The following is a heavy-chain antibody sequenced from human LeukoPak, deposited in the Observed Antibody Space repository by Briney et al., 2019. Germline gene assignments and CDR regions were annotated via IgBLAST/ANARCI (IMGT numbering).Heavy chain of an antibody. D-gene: IGHD6-6*01. CDR3: ARALRSIAAIDY. Sequence: GGSLRLSCAASGFTFSDYYMSWIRQAPGKGLKWVSYISSSGSTIYYADSVKGRFTISRDNAKNSLYLQMNSLRAEDTAVYYCARALRSIAAIDYCGQGTLVTVSS. CDR2: ISSSGSTI. CDR1: GFTFSDYY. J-gene: IGHJ4*02. V-gene: IGHV3-11*01.